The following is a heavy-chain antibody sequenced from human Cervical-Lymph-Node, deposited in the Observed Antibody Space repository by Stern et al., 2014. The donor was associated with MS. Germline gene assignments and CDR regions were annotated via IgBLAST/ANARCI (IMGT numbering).Heavy chain of an antibody. CDR3: ATFTTTFDY. CDR2: INTINGNP. V-gene: IGHV7-4-1*02. J-gene: IGHJ4*02. D-gene: IGHD1-1*01. Sequence: VQLVESGSELKKPGASVKVSCQASGYTFTSYPMNWVRQAPGQGLEWMGWINTINGNPTYAQGFTGRFVFSLDTSVSTAYLQISSLKAEDTAVYYCATFTTTFDYWGRGTLVTVSS. CDR1: GYTFTSYP.